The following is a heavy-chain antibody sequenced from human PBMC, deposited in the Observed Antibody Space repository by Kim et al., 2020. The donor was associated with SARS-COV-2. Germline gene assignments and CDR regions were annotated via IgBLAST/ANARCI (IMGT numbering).Heavy chain of an antibody. V-gene: IGHV3-23*01. Sequence: YYADSVTGRFTISRDNSKNTLYLQMNSLRAEDTAVYYCAKEDDFWSGYANWGQGTLVTVSS. D-gene: IGHD3-3*01. CDR3: AKEDDFWSGYAN. J-gene: IGHJ4*02.